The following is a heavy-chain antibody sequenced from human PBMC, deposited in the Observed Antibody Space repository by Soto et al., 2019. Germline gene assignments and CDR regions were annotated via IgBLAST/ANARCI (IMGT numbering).Heavy chain of an antibody. CDR2: IWYDGSNK. Sequence: LRLSCAASGFTFSSYGMHWVRQAPGKGLEWVAVIWYDGSNKYYADSVKGRFTISRDNSKNTLYLQMNSLRAEDTAVYYCARDHLESIFGVVQGVYYGMDVWGQGTTVTVSS. CDR3: ARDHLESIFGVVQGVYYGMDV. D-gene: IGHD3-3*01. CDR1: GFTFSSYG. V-gene: IGHV3-33*01. J-gene: IGHJ6*02.